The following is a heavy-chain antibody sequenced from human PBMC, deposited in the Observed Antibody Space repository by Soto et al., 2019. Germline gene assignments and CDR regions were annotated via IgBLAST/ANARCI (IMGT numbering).Heavy chain of an antibody. D-gene: IGHD6-19*01. CDR3: AAAPDAGIAVAGSDYYYYGMDV. V-gene: IGHV1-58*01. J-gene: IGHJ6*02. Sequence: SVKVSCKAYGFTFTSSAVQWVRQARGQRLEWIGWIVVGSGNTNYAQKFQERVTITRDMSTSTAYMELSSLRSEDTAVYYCAAAPDAGIAVAGSDYYYYGMDVWGQGTTVTVSS. CDR2: IVVGSGNT. CDR1: GFTFTSSA.